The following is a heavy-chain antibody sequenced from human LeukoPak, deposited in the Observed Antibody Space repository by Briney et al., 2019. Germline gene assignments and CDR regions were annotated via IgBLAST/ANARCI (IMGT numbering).Heavy chain of an antibody. CDR1: GGSISRHY. CDR2: IYYSGST. CDR3: ALSGYCSSTSCPPLDP. V-gene: IGHV4-59*11. Sequence: SETLSLTCTVSGGSISRHYWSWIRQPPGKGLEWIGYIYYSGSTNYNPSLKSRVTISVDTSKNQFSLKLSSVTAADTAVYYCALSGYCSSTSCPPLDPWGQGTLVTVSS. D-gene: IGHD2-2*03. J-gene: IGHJ5*02.